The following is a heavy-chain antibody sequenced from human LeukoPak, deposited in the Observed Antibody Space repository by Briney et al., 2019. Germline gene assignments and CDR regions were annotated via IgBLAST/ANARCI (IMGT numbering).Heavy chain of an antibody. V-gene: IGHV1-2*02. D-gene: IGHD3-10*01. CDR1: GYTFTGYY. Sequence: ASVKVSCKASGYTFTGYYMHWVRQAPGQGLEWMGWIDPNSGGTNYAQKSQGRVTMTRDTSISTAYMVLNRLGSDDTAVYYCAREYYYGSGNYYNRIDYWGQGTLVTVSS. CDR2: IDPNSGGT. CDR3: AREYYYGSGNYYNRIDY. J-gene: IGHJ4*02.